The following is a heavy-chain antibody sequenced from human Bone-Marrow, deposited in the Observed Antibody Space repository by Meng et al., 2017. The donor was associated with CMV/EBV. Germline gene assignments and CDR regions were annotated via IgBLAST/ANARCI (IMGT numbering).Heavy chain of an antibody. V-gene: IGHV6-1*01. Sequence: SQTLSLTCAISGDSVSSNSAAWNWIRQSPSRGLEWLGRTYYRSKWYNDYAVSVKSRITINPDTSKNQFSLQLNSVTPEDTAVYYCARDRVVVPAAERYYYYYGMDVWGQGTTATVSS. CDR2: TYYRSKWYN. J-gene: IGHJ6*02. D-gene: IGHD2-2*01. CDR1: GDSVSSNSAA. CDR3: ARDRVVVPAAERYYYYYGMDV.